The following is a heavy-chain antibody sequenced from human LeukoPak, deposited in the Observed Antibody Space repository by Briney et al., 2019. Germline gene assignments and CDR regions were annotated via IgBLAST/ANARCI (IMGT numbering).Heavy chain of an antibody. Sequence: GESLKISCKGSGYSFTSYWIGWVRQMPGKGIEWMGIIYPGDSDTRYSPSFQGQVTISADKSISTAYLQWSSLKASDTAMYYCARRLGGYSGYDSFRWYDPWGQGTLVTVSS. CDR2: IYPGDSDT. V-gene: IGHV5-51*01. CDR1: GYSFTSYW. CDR3: ARRLGGYSGYDSFRWYDP. J-gene: IGHJ5*02. D-gene: IGHD5-12*01.